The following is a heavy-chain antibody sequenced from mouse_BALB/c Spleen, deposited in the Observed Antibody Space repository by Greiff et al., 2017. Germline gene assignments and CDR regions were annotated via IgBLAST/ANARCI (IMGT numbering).Heavy chain of an antibody. Sequence: EVQLVESGPSLVKPSQTLSLTCSVTGDSITSGYWNWIRKFPGNKLEYMGYISYSGSTYYNPSLKSRISITRDTSKNQYYLQLNSVTTEDTATYYCARSKIYYYGREESWFAYWGQGTLVTVSA. CDR1: GDSITSGY. CDR3: ARSKIYYYGREESWFAY. V-gene: IGHV3-8*02. J-gene: IGHJ3*01. CDR2: ISYSGST. D-gene: IGHD1-1*01.